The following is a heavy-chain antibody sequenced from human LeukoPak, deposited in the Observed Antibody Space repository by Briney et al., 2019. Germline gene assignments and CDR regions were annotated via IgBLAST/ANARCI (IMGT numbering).Heavy chain of an antibody. CDR2: ISDTGDT. V-gene: IGHV3-23*01. D-gene: IGHD3-9*01. Sequence: GGSLSLSCAPSGFTFSTYVMSWVRQAPGKGLEWISGISDTGDTYYADSVKGRFTISRDNSKNTLYLQMNSLTAEDTAVYYCAKGSGYDTDFDYWGQGTLVTVSP. J-gene: IGHJ4*02. CDR1: GFTFSTYV. CDR3: AKGSGYDTDFDY.